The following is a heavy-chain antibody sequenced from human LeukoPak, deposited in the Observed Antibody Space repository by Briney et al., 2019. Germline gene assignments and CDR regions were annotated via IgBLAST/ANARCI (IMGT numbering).Heavy chain of an antibody. D-gene: IGHD2-15*01. J-gene: IGHJ3*02. CDR3: ARVVVVVAAEENDAFDI. CDR1: GFSIRSGHY. V-gene: IGHV4-38-2*01. CDR2: IHQGGNT. Sequence: SETLSLTCGVSGFSIRSGHYWGWIRQPPGKGLEWIANIHQGGNTYYNPSLKSRVTISVDTFKNQFSLKLSSVTAADTAVYYCARVVVVVAAEENDAFDIWGQGTMVIVSS.